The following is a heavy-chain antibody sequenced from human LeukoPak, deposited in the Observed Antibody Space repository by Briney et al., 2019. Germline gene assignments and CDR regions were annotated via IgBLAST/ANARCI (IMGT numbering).Heavy chain of an antibody. CDR3: AKEESTNSAWFGGFDY. CDR2: ITGSADYT. D-gene: IGHD3-10*01. J-gene: IGHJ4*02. V-gene: IGHV3-23*01. Sequence: PGGSLRLSCAASGFTFTTYAMTWVRQAPGKGLEWVSAITGSADYTYYADSVKGRFTISRDNSKGTLYLEMISLRVEDTAVYYCAKEESTNSAWFGGFDYWGQGTQVTVSA. CDR1: GFTFTTYA.